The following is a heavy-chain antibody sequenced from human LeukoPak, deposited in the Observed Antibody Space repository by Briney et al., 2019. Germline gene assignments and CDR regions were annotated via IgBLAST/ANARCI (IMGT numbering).Heavy chain of an antibody. D-gene: IGHD5-18*01. CDR2: IIPIFGTA. CDR3: ARDLGSYGPGDY. V-gene: IGHV1-69*13. J-gene: IGHJ4*02. CDR1: GGAFSSYA. Sequence: SVTVSCKASGGAFSSYAISWVRQAPGQGLEWMGGIIPIFGTANYAQKFLGRVTITADESTSTAYMELSSLRSEDTAVYYCARDLGSYGPGDYWGQGTLVTVSS.